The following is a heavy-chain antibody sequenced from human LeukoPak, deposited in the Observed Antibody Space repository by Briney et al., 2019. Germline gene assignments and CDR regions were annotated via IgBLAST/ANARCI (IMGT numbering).Heavy chain of an antibody. Sequence: GASVNVSCTASGYTFTSYYMHWVRQAPGQGLEWMGIINPSGGSTSYAQKFQGRVTMTRDTSTSTVYMELSSLRSEDTAVYYCAVTMVRGEYYGMDVWGQGTTVTVSS. J-gene: IGHJ6*02. CDR1: GYTFTSYY. D-gene: IGHD3-10*01. CDR3: AVTMVRGEYYGMDV. V-gene: IGHV1-46*01. CDR2: INPSGGST.